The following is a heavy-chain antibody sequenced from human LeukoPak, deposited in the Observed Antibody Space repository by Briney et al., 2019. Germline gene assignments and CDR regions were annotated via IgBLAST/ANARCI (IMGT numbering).Heavy chain of an antibody. V-gene: IGHV4-59*01. CDR2: IYYSGST. CDR3: AREEVITREVDY. J-gene: IGHJ4*02. D-gene: IGHD3-22*01. Sequence: PSETLSLTCTVSGGSISSYYWSWIRQPPGKGLEWIGYIYYSGSTNYNPSLKSRVTISVDTSKNQFSLKLSSVTAADTAVYYCAREEVITREVDYWGQGTLVTVSS. CDR1: GGSISSYY.